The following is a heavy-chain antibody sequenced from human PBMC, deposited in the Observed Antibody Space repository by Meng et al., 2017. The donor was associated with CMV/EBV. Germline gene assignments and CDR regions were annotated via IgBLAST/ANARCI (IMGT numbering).Heavy chain of an antibody. V-gene: IGHV3-23*01. J-gene: IGHJ4*02. CDR3: AKGVVAAADNPLDH. Sequence: ASGFTFSSYAMTWVRQAPRKGLEWVSGISASGGSTYYADSVKGRCTISRDNSKNTLYLQMNSLRAEDTAVYYCAKGVVAAADNPLDHWGQRTLVTVSS. CDR2: ISASGGST. CDR1: GFTFSSYA. D-gene: IGHD2-15*01.